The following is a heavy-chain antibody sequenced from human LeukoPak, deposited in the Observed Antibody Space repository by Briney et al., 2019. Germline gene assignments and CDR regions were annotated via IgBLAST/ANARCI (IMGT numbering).Heavy chain of an antibody. CDR1: GFTFSDYW. CDR2: VKPDGSER. V-gene: IGHV3-7*01. D-gene: IGHD2-2*01. CDR3: ARDARGIPDSPYNWFDP. J-gene: IGHJ5*02. Sequence: GGSLRLSCAASGFTFSDYWMSWVRQAPGKGLEWVANVKPDGSERNYVDSVKGRFTISRDSANNSLYLQMNSLRAEDTAVYYCARDARGIPDSPYNWFDPWGQRTLDTVSS.